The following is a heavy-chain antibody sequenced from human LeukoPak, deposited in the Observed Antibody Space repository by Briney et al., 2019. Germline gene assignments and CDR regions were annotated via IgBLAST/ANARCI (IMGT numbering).Heavy chain of an antibody. CDR2: IVVGSGNT. CDR1: GFSFTNSA. J-gene: IGHJ3*02. D-gene: IGHD1-1*01. CDR3: AADSRQLQPHDAFDI. Sequence: GASVKVSCKASGFSFTNSAEQWVRQARGQRLEWIGWIVVGSGNTNYAQKFQERVTITRDRSTSTAYLELSSLRSEDTAVYYCAADSRQLQPHDAFDIWGQGTMVTVSS. V-gene: IGHV1-58*01.